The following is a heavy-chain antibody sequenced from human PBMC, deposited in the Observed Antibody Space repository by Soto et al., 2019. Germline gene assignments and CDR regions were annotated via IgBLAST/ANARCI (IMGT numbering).Heavy chain of an antibody. J-gene: IGHJ4*02. D-gene: IGHD4-17*01. CDR3: ARDRTVTHFDY. V-gene: IGHV1-18*01. CDR2: ISAYNGNT. CDR1: GYTFTSYG. Sequence: GASVKVSCKASGYTFTSYGISWVRQAPGQGLEWMGWISAYNGNTNYAQKFQGRVTMTTDTSTSTAYMELRSLSSDDTAVYYCARDRTVTHFDYWGQGTLVTVSS.